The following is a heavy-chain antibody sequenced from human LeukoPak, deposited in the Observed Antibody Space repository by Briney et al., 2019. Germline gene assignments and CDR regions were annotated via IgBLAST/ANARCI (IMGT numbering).Heavy chain of an antibody. Sequence: ASVKVSCKASGYTFSGYYMHWVRQAPGQGLEWMGWINPKSGGTNYAQKFQGRVTMTRDTSISTAYMELSRLRSDDTAVYYCARGQGTYYYDSSGYSYFDYWGQGTLVTVSS. CDR2: INPKSGGT. V-gene: IGHV1-2*02. J-gene: IGHJ4*02. D-gene: IGHD3-22*01. CDR1: GYTFSGYY. CDR3: ARGQGTYYYDSSGYSYFDY.